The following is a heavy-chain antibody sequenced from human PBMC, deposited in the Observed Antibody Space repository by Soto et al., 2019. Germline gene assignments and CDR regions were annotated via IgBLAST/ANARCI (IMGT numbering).Heavy chain of an antibody. D-gene: IGHD3-22*01. V-gene: IGHV1-69*13. CDR3: ASGYDSSGYSDY. J-gene: IGHJ4*02. Sequence: ASVKVSCKASGGTFSSYAISWVRQAPGQGLEWMGGIIPIFGTANYAQKFQGRVTITADESTSTAYMELSSLRSEDTAVYYCASGYDSSGYSDYWGQGTPVTVSS. CDR1: GGTFSSYA. CDR2: IIPIFGTA.